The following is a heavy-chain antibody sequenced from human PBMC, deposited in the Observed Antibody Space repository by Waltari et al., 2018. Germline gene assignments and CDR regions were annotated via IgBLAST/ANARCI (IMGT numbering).Heavy chain of an antibody. CDR2: VYHSWIISSDGRT. CDR1: GDSINSGSYY. CDR3: ARDEEFFRH. V-gene: IGHV4-39*02. Sequence: QLQLQESGPGLVKPSETLSLTCTVSGDSINSGSYYWGWIRQPPGKGLEWIGSVYHSWIISSDGRTYQNPSLKGRVTISLDTSKNQFSLNLDSVTAADTAVYYCARDEEFFRHWGPGTLVTVSS. J-gene: IGHJ1*01.